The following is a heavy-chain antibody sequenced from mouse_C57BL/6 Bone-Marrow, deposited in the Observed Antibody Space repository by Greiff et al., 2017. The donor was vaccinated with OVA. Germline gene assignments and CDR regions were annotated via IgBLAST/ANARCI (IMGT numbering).Heavy chain of an antibody. J-gene: IGHJ4*01. CDR1: GYTFTDYN. D-gene: IGHD1-1*01. Sequence: VQLKESGPELVKPGASVKIPCKASGYTFTDYNMDWVKQSHGKSLEWIGDINPNNGGTIYNQKFKGKATLTVDKSSSTAYMEHRRLTSEDTAVFYCARALYCSSYPYYAMCYWGQGTSVTGSS. V-gene: IGHV1-18*01. CDR2: INPNNGGT. CDR3: ARALYCSSYPYYAMCY.